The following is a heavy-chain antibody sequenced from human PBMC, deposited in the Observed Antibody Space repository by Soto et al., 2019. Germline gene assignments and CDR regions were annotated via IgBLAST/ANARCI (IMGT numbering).Heavy chain of an antibody. CDR1: GYTFTSYG. CDR2: TNPNSGGT. D-gene: IGHD3-10*01. V-gene: IGHV1-2*04. CDR3: ARQYYYGSGIYYMDV. Sequence: ASVKVSCKASGYTFTSYGISWVRQAPGQGLEWMGWTNPNSGGTNYAQKFQGWVTMTRDTSISTAYMELSRLRSDDTAVYYCARQYYYGSGIYYMDVWGKGTTVTVSS. J-gene: IGHJ6*03.